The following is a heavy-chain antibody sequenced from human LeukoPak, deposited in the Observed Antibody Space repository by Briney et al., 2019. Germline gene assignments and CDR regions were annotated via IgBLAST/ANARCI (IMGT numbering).Heavy chain of an antibody. V-gene: IGHV1-8*01. Sequence: GASVKVSCKASGYTFTSYDINWVRQATGQGLEWMGWMNPNSGNTGYAQKFQGRVTMTRNTSISTAYMELSSLRSEDTAVYYCARDLGYYYDSSGYLAFDIWGQGTMVTVSS. D-gene: IGHD3-22*01. CDR2: MNPNSGNT. CDR1: GYTFTSYD. CDR3: ARDLGYYYDSSGYLAFDI. J-gene: IGHJ3*02.